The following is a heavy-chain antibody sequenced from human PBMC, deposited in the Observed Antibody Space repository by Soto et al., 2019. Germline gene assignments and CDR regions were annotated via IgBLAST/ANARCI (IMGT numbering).Heavy chain of an antibody. CDR3: ARSIVVVTAADY. V-gene: IGHV1-3*01. CDR1: GFTFSDSA. J-gene: IGHJ4*02. D-gene: IGHD2-21*02. CDR2: INAGNGNT. Sequence: ASVKVSCKVSGFTFSDSAMHWVRQAPGQRLEWMGWINAGNGNTKYSQKFQGRVTITRDTSASTAYMELSSLRSEDTAVYYCARSIVVVTAADYWGQGTLVTVSS.